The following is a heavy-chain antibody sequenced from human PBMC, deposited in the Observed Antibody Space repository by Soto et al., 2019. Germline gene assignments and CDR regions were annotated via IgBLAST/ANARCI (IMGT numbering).Heavy chain of an antibody. V-gene: IGHV3-33*01. CDR2: IWYDGSNK. CDR1: GFTFSSYG. J-gene: IGHJ6*03. D-gene: IGHD2-15*01. Sequence: QVQLVESGGGVVQPGRSLRLSCAASGFTFSSYGMHWVRQAPGKGLEWVAVIWYDGSNKYYADSVKGRFTISRDNSKNTLYLQMNSLRAEDTAVYYCAREVAADYYYYYYYMDVCGKGTTVTVSS. CDR3: AREVAADYYYYYYYMDV.